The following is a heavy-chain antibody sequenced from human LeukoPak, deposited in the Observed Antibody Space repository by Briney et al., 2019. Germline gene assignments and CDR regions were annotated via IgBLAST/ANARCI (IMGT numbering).Heavy chain of an antibody. J-gene: IGHJ6*03. V-gene: IGHV4-34*01. CDR3: ARDRYYYDSSGYYDYYYMDV. CDR1: GGSFSGYC. D-gene: IGHD3-22*01. CDR2: INHSGGT. Sequence: PSETLSLTCAFYGGSFSGYCWSWIRQPPGKGLEWIGEINHSGGTNYNPSLKSRVTISVDTSKNQFSLKLSSVTAADTAVYYCARDRYYYDSSGYYDYYYMDVWGKGTTVTISS.